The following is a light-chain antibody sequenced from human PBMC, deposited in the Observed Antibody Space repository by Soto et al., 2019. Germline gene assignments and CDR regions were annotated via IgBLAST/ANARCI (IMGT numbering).Light chain of an antibody. V-gene: IGLV4-69*01. J-gene: IGLJ3*02. CDR1: SGHSNYA. Sequence: QSVLTQSPSASASLGASVKLTCTLSSGHSNYAIAWHQQQPEKGPRYLMRVNSDGSHKKGDGVPDRFSGSSSGAERYLTISSLQSEDEGDYYCQTWGTGIWVFGGGTKLTVL. CDR3: QTWGTGIWV. CDR2: VNSDGSH.